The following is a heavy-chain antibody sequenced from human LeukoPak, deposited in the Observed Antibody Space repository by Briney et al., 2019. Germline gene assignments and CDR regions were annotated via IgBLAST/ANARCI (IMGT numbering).Heavy chain of an antibody. CDR2: IHQHGSKE. CDR3: ARGGYSSGLFDY. D-gene: IGHD6-19*01. Sequence: GGSLRLSCAASGFTFNSYLMTWVRQAPGKGLEWVANIHQHGSKENYLDSVKGRFTISRDNAKNSLYLQMNSLRAEDTAVYYCARGGYSSGLFDYWGQGTLVTVSS. V-gene: IGHV3-7*01. J-gene: IGHJ4*02. CDR1: GFTFNSYL.